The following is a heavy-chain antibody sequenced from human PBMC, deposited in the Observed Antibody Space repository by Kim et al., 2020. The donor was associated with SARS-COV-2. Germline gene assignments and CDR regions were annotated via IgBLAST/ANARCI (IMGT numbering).Heavy chain of an antibody. V-gene: IGHV3-21*01. D-gene: IGHD3-10*01. Sequence: GGSLRLSCAASEFTFGRDCMNWVRQAPGKGLEWVSTISRNSGDVYYVDSVKGRFTISRDNAKNSLYLQMNSLRTDDTAMYYCASALSLGGPGGFDYWGQGTLVSVSS. CDR2: ISRNSGDV. CDR1: EFTFGRDC. CDR3: ASALSLGGPGGFDY. J-gene: IGHJ4*02.